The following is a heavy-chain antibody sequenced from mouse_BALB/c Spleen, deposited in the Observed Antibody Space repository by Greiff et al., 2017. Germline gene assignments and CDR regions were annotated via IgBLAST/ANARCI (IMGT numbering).Heavy chain of an antibody. J-gene: IGHJ2*01. D-gene: IGHD1-1*01. V-gene: IGHV1S135*01. CDR3: GRRYYGSSAYDLDY. CDR1: GFSFTDYN. Sequence: VQLKESGPELVKPAASVTVSCKASGFSFTDYNMYWVQQSHGKSLEWIGYIDPYNGGTSYNQKFKGKATLTVDKSSSTAFKHINSLTSEDSAVYYCGRRYYGSSAYDLDYWGQGTTLTVSS. CDR2: IDPYNGGT.